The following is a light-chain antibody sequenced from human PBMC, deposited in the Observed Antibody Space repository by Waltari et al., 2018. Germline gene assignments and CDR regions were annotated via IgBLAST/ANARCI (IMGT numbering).Light chain of an antibody. CDR3: ASYTGRNNI. CDR2: EVS. CDR1: SSDIGGYNR. V-gene: IGLV2-8*01. J-gene: IGLJ2*01. Sequence: QAALTQPPSMSGSPGQSVTISCTGTSSDIGGYNRVSWYQQHPGKAPKLVIYEVSQRPSGVSDRFSASKSGNTASLTISGLQGEDEANYYCASYTGRNNIFGGGTRLTVL.